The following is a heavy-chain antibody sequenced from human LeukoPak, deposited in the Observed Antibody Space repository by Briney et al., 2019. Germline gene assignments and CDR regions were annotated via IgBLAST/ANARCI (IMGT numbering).Heavy chain of an antibody. Sequence: PGGSLRLSCAASGFTFSSYAMSWVRQAPGKGLEWVSAISGSGSSTYYADPVKGRFTISRDNAKNSLYLQMNSLRAEDTAVYYCSGRNFDLWGRGTLVTVSS. V-gene: IGHV3-23*01. CDR1: GFTFSSYA. J-gene: IGHJ2*01. CDR3: SGRNFDL. D-gene: IGHD2-15*01. CDR2: ISGSGSST.